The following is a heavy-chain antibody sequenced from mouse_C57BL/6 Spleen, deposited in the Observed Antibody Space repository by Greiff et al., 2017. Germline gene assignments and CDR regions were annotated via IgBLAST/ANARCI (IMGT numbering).Heavy chain of an antibody. Sequence: VQLQQPGAELVKPGASVKMSCKASGYTFTSYWITWVKQRPGQGLEWIGDIYPGSGSTNYNEKFKSKATLTVDTSSSPAYMQLSSLTSEDAAVEYCSRRQLRLAMDYWGQGTSVTVSS. D-gene: IGHD3-2*02. CDR3: SRRQLRLAMDY. V-gene: IGHV1-55*01. CDR1: GYTFTSYW. CDR2: IYPGSGST. J-gene: IGHJ4*01.